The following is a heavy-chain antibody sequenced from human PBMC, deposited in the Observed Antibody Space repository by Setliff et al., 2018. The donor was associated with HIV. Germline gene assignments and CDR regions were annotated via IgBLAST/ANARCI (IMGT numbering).Heavy chain of an antibody. CDR2: IDPDKGDT. J-gene: IGHJ4*02. Sequence: ASVKVSCKISGYTFTDFWIHWVRQAPGQGLESMGWIDPDKGDTGYAHNFQGRVIMTRDTSTSTVYMELRSLRSEDTAVYYCARAYYDSVWGSHRYRFYYFDYWGQGSLVTVSS. V-gene: IGHV1-2*02. D-gene: IGHD3-16*02. CDR3: ARAYYDSVWGSHRYRFYYFDY. CDR1: GYTFTDFW.